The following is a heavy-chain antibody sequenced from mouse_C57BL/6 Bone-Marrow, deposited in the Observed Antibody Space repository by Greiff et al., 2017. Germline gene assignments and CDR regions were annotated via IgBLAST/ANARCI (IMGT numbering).Heavy chain of an antibody. J-gene: IGHJ1*03. Sequence: VQLQQSGAELVRPGASVKLSCTASGFNIKDDYMNWVKQRPEQGLEWIGWIDPENGDTEYASKFQGKATITADTSSNTAYPQLSSLTSEDTAVYYCTLYLYFDVWGTGTAVTVSS. V-gene: IGHV14-4*01. CDR3: TLYLYFDV. CDR2: IDPENGDT. CDR1: GFNIKDDY. D-gene: IGHD5-1*01.